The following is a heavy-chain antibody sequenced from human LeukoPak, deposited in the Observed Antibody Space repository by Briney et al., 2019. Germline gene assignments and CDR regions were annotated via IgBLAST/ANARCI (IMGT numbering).Heavy chain of an antibody. J-gene: IGHJ3*02. D-gene: IGHD3-10*01. CDR2: ISWNSGSI. V-gene: IGHV3-9*01. CDR3: AKDHGLWFGELPHDAFDI. Sequence: GGSLRLSCAASGFTFDDYAMHWVRQAPGKGLEWVSGISWNSGSIGYADSVKGRFTISRDNAKNSLYLQMNSLRAEDTAVYYCAKDHGLWFGELPHDAFDIWGQGTMVTVSS. CDR1: GFTFDDYA.